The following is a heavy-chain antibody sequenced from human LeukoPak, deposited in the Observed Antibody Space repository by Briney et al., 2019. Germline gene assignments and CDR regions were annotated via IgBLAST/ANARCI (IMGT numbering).Heavy chain of an antibody. CDR3: VRDSPGYGAYDFD. Sequence: QPGGSLRLSCAASGFTFSSYAMSWVRQAPGKGLEWVTAISGGGGSTYYADSVKGRFTISRDNSKNSLYLQMNNLSAEDTAVYYCVRDSPGYGAYDFDWGQGTLVTVSS. J-gene: IGHJ4*02. D-gene: IGHD5-12*01. V-gene: IGHV3-23*01. CDR2: ISGGGGST. CDR1: GFTFSSYA.